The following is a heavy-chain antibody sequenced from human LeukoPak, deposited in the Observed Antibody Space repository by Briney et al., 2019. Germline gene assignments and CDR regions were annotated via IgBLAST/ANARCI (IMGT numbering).Heavy chain of an antibody. Sequence: PSETLSLTCAVYGGSFSGYYWSWIRQPPGKGLEWIGEINHSGSTNYNPSLKSRVTISVDTSKNQFSLKLSSVTAADTAVYYCARRRGATAALNWFVPWGQGTLVTVSS. V-gene: IGHV4-34*01. CDR3: ARRRGATAALNWFVP. J-gene: IGHJ5*02. CDR2: INHSGST. D-gene: IGHD2-2*01. CDR1: GGSFSGYY.